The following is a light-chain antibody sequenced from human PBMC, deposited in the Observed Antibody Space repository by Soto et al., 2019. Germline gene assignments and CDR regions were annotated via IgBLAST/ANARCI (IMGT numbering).Light chain of an antibody. J-gene: IGLJ2*01. Sequence: QSALTQPASVSGSLGQAITVSCTGTSSDVGAYNSVSWYQQHPGKAPKLMIFDVNIRPSGLSNRFSGSKSGNTASLTISGLQAEDEAHYYCNSYTNTDTVVFGGGTKVTVL. CDR3: NSYTNTDTVV. V-gene: IGLV2-14*03. CDR2: DVN. CDR1: SSDVGAYNS.